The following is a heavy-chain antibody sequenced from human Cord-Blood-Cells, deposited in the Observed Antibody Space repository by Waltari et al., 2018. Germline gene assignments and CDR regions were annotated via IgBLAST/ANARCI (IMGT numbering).Heavy chain of an antibody. J-gene: IGHJ4*02. Sequence: QVQLQQWGAGLLKPLETLPLTCDGYGGSCSGYSWSWIRPPPGKGLEWIGEINQSGSTNSNPSLKSRVTISVDTSKNQFSLKLSSVTAADTAVYYCARLRVVPAAIAFFDYWGQGTLVTVSS. CDR3: ARLRVVPAAIAFFDY. D-gene: IGHD2-2*02. CDR2: INQSGST. CDR1: GGSCSGYS. V-gene: IGHV4-34*01.